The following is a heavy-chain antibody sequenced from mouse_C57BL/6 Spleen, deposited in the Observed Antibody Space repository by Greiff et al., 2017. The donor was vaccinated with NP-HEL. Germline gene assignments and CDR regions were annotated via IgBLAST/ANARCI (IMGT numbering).Heavy chain of an antibody. Sequence: LVRPGASVKLSCKASGYTFTSYGISWVKQRTGQGLEWIGEIYPRSGNTYYNEKFKGKATLTADKSSSTAYMKRRSLTSEHSADDFGAKEADSSGPYDYWGQGTTLTVSS. CDR1: GYTFTSYG. CDR2: IYPRSGNT. V-gene: IGHV1-81*01. J-gene: IGHJ2*01. CDR3: AKEADSSGPYDY. D-gene: IGHD3-2*02.